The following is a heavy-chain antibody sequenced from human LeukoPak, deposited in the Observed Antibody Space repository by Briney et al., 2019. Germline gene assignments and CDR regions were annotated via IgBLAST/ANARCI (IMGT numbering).Heavy chain of an antibody. CDR1: GFIFSNYA. D-gene: IGHD5-24*01. CDR3: AKDRRDGYNFPPYFDY. J-gene: IGHJ4*02. V-gene: IGHV3-23*01. CDR2: ISASGSYT. Sequence: GGSLRLSCAASGFIFSNYAMSWVRQAPGKGLEWVSTISASGSYTYNADSVKGRFTISRDNSKNTVFLQMNSLRAEDTAVYYCAKDRRDGYNFPPYFDYWGQGTLVTVSS.